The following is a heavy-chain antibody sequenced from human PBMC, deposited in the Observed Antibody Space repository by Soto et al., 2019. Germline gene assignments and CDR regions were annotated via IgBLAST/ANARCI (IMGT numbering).Heavy chain of an antibody. J-gene: IGHJ4*02. Sequence: PGGSLRLSCAASGFTFNNYGMHWVRQAPGKGLEWVAVIWYDGSNKYHADSVKGRFTISRDNSKNTLYLQMNSLRAEDTAVYYCARDYVNMVDYWGQGTLVTVSS. D-gene: IGHD3-10*01. CDR1: GFTFNNYG. CDR2: IWYDGSNK. V-gene: IGHV3-33*01. CDR3: ARDYVNMVDY.